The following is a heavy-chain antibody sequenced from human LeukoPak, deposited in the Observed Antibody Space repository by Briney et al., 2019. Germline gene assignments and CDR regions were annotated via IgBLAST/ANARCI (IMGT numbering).Heavy chain of an antibody. V-gene: IGHV3-74*01. Sequence: GGSLRLSCAASGFTFSSYWMHWVRQAPGKGLVWVSNINSDGSTTTYADSVKGRFTISRDNAENTLYLQMNNLRAEDTAVYYCASHIVAAFDYWGQGTLVTVSS. CDR1: GFTFSSYW. CDR3: ASHIVAAFDY. J-gene: IGHJ4*02. CDR2: INSDGSTT. D-gene: IGHD5-12*01.